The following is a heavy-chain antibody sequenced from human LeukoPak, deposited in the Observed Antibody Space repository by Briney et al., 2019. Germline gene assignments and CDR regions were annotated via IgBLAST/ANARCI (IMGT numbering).Heavy chain of an antibody. CDR2: ISSSGNII. V-gene: IGHV3-48*02. CDR1: GFPFSSYN. Sequence: GGSLRLSCAASGFPFSSYNINWVRQAPGKGLEWVSYISSSGNIIDYADSVKGRFTISRDNAKNSVYLQMNSLRDEDMAVYHCARDYGGHGEYFDYWGQGTLVTVSS. D-gene: IGHD4-23*01. CDR3: ARDYGGHGEYFDY. J-gene: IGHJ4*02.